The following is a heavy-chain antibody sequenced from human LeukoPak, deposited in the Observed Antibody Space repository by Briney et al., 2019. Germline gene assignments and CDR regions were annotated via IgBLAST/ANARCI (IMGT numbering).Heavy chain of an antibody. Sequence: PSETLSLTCNVSGYSISSGYYWGWIRQPPGKGLEWIGNIYHSGTTYYNPSLKSRVTISVDTSKNQFSLKLSSVTAADTAVYYCARDRSIAAVKNYYFDYWGQGTLVTVSS. V-gene: IGHV4-38-2*02. CDR3: ARDRSIAAVKNYYFDY. D-gene: IGHD6-13*01. CDR1: GYSISSGYY. J-gene: IGHJ4*02. CDR2: IYHSGTT.